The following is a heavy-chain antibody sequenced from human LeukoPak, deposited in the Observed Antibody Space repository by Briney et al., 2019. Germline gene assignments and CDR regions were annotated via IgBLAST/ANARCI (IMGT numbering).Heavy chain of an antibody. CDR1: GYTFTSYA. D-gene: IGHD6-13*01. CDR3: ARGAAAGKSVYYYMDV. CDR2: INTNTGNP. J-gene: IGHJ6*03. Sequence: GASVKVSCKASGYTFTSYAMNWVRQAPGQGLEWMGWINTNTGNPTYAQGFTGRFVFSLDTSVSTAYLQISSLKAEDTAVYYCARGAAAGKSVYYYMDVWGKGTTVTVSS. V-gene: IGHV7-4-1*02.